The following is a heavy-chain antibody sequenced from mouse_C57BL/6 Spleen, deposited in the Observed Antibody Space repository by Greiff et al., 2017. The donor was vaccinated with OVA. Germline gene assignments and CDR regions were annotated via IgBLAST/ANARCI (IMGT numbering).Heavy chain of an antibody. CDR3: ARGAAPVFAY. J-gene: IGHJ2*01. Sequence: QVQLQQSGPELVKPGASVKISCKASGYAFSSSWMNWVKQRPGTGLEWIGRIYPGDGDTNYNGKVKGKATLTADKASSTAYMQLSSLTSEDSAVYFCARGAAPVFAYWGKGTTLTVSS. CDR2: IYPGDGDT. V-gene: IGHV1-82*01. CDR1: GYAFSSSW. D-gene: IGHD6-1*01.